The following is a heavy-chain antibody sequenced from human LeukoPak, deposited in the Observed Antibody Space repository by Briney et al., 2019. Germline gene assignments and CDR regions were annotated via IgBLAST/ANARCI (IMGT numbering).Heavy chain of an antibody. V-gene: IGHV1-18*01. D-gene: IGHD2-2*03. Sequence: ASVKVSCKASGYKFTNYGITWVRQAPGQGLEWMGWISAYNGNTNYAQKLQGRVTMTTDTSTSTAYMELRSLRSDDTAVYHCARDGYCGRTTCYDYWGQGALVTVSS. CDR2: ISAYNGNT. CDR3: ARDGYCGRTTCYDY. CDR1: GYKFTNYG. J-gene: IGHJ4*02.